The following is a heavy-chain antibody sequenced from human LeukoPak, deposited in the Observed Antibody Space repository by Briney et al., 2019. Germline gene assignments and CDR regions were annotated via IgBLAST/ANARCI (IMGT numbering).Heavy chain of an antibody. J-gene: IGHJ3*02. CDR1: GSTFRSHT. Sequence: GGSLRLSCAASGSTFRSHTMNWVRQAPGKGLEWISYISNTGSVIYYADSVKGRFTISRDNAKNSLYLQMSSLRVEDTAVYYCARELIYGEPAGAFDIWGQGTMVTVSS. CDR2: ISNTGSVI. V-gene: IGHV3-48*04. CDR3: ARELIYGEPAGAFDI. D-gene: IGHD4-17*01.